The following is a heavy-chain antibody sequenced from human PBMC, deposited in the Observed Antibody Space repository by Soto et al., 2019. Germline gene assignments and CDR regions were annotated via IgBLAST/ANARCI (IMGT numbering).Heavy chain of an antibody. V-gene: IGHV3-7*01. CDR3: ARDGLKAGFDY. CDR2: IKQDGSEK. CDR1: GFTFSSYW. J-gene: IGHJ4*02. Sequence: EVQLVESGGGLVQPGGSLRLSCAASGFTFSSYWMSWVRQAPGKGLEWVANIKQDGSEKYYVDSVKGRFTISRDNAKNSLYLQMNSLRAEATAVSYCARDGLKAGFDYWGQGTLVTVSS.